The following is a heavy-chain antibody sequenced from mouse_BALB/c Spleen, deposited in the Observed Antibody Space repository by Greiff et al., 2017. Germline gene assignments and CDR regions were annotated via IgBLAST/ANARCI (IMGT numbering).Heavy chain of an antibody. V-gene: IGHV1S16*01. CDR3: TISGVLDY. D-gene: IGHD2-14*01. J-gene: IGHJ2*01. Sequence: VQLQQSGAELVKPGASVKLSCKASGYTFTSYYMYWVKQRPGQGLEWIGEINPSNGGTNFNEKFKSKATLTVDKSSSTAYMQLSSLTSEDSAVYYCTISGVLDYWGQGTTLTVSS. CDR1: GYTFTSYY. CDR2: INPSNGGT.